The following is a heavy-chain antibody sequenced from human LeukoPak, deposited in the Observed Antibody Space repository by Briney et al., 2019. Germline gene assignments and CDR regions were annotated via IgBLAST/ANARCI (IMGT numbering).Heavy chain of an antibody. V-gene: IGHV3-66*01. D-gene: IGHD3-22*01. CDR1: GFTVSSNY. Sequence: GGSLRLSCAASGFTVSSNYMSWVRQAPGKGLEWVSVIYSGGSTYYADSVKGRFTISRDNSKNTLYLQMNSLRAEDTAVYYCAREYTRFDYYDSSGPFDYWGQGTLVTVSS. CDR3: AREYTRFDYYDSSGPFDY. J-gene: IGHJ4*02. CDR2: IYSGGST.